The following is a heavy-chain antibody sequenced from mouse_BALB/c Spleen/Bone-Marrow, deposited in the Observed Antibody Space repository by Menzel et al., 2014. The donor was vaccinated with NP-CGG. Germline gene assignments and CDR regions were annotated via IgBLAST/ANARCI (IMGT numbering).Heavy chain of an antibody. J-gene: IGHJ4*01. CDR2: IYPSDSYT. V-gene: IGHV1-69*02. Sequence: QVQLQQSGAELVRPGASVKVSCKASGYTFTIYWINWVKQRPGQGLEWIGNIYPSDSYTNYNQNFKDKATLTVDKSSSTAYMQLSSPTSEDSAVYYCTRQYGNYYAMDYWGQGTSVTVSS. D-gene: IGHD2-10*02. CDR3: TRQYGNYYAMDY. CDR1: GYTFTIYW.